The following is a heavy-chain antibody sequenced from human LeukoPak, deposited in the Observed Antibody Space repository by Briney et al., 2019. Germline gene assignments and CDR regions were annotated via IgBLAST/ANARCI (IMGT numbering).Heavy chain of an antibody. CDR2: IYYSGST. D-gene: IGHD3-10*01. CDR1: GGSISSSSYY. CDR3: ARGLYFYGSGSPRLFDY. V-gene: IGHV4-39*07. J-gene: IGHJ4*02. Sequence: SETLSLTCTVSGGSISSSSYYWGWIRQPPGKGLEWIGSIYYSGSTYYNPSLKSRVTISVDTSKNQFSLKLSSVTAADTAVYYCARGLYFYGSGSPRLFDYWGQGTLVTVSS.